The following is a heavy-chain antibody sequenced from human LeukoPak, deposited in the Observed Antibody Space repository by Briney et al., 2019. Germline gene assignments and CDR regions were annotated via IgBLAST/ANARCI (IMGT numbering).Heavy chain of an antibody. Sequence: PGGSLRLSCAASGFTFSSYGMHWVRQAPGKGLEWVAFIRYDRSNKYYADSVKGRFTISRDNSNNTLYLQMNSLRAEDTAVYYCARAYCSSTSCYAPDYWGQGTLVTVSS. CDR3: ARAYCSSTSCYAPDY. CDR2: IRYDRSNK. D-gene: IGHD2-2*01. J-gene: IGHJ4*02. V-gene: IGHV3-30*02. CDR1: GFTFSSYG.